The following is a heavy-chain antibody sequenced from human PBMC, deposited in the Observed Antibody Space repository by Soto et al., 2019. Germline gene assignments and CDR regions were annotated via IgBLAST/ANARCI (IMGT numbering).Heavy chain of an antibody. CDR2: IIPMFGTA. Sequence: QVQLVQSGAEVKKPESSVKVSCKAPGGTFSTYAISWVRQAPGQGLEWMGGIIPMFGTATYAQRFQDRVTITADESTNTVYMELSSLRSEDTAVYFCASGIQLWLRRIHNGYSGWGQGTLVTVSS. CDR1: GGTFSTYA. CDR3: ASGIQLWLRRIHNGYSG. V-gene: IGHV1-69*12. J-gene: IGHJ4*02. D-gene: IGHD5-18*01.